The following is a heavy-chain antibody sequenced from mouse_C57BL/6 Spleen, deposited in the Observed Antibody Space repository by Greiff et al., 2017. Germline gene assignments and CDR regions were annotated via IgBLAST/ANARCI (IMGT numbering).Heavy chain of an antibody. CDR3: ARQGEGYFDY. V-gene: IGHV5-6*01. CDR2: ISSGGSYT. J-gene: IGHJ2*01. CDR1: GFTFSSYG. Sequence: EVQGVESGGDLVKPGGSLKLSCAASGFTFSSYGMSWVRQTPDQRLEWVATISSGGSYTYYPDSVKGRFTISRDNAKNTLYLQMSSLKSEDTAMYYCARQGEGYFDYWGQGTTLTVSS.